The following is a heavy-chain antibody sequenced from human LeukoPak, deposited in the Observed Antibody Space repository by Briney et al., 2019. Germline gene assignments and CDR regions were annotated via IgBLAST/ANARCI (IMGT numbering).Heavy chain of an antibody. CDR3: ARDGYCSSVSCYYFDY. D-gene: IGHD2-2*01. Sequence: ASVKVTCKASRYTITSYWVHWVLQAPGQGLKWMGIINPSGGSTSYAQKFQGRVTMTRDMSTSTVYMELSSLRSEDTAVYYCARDGYCSSVSCYYFDYWGQGTLVTVSS. CDR1: RYTITSYW. V-gene: IGHV1-46*01. CDR2: INPSGGST. J-gene: IGHJ4*02.